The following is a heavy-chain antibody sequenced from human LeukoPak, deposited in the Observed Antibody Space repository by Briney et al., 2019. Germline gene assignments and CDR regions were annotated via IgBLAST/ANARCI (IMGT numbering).Heavy chain of an antibody. CDR2: INPNSGGT. Sequence: ASVNVSCKASGYTFTGYYMHWVRQAPGQGLEWMGWINPNSGGTNYAQKFQGRVTMTSDTSISTAYMERSRLRSDDTAVYYCARSSGSYSWDYFDYWGQGTLVTVSS. CDR3: ARSSGSYSWDYFDY. J-gene: IGHJ4*02. D-gene: IGHD1-26*01. CDR1: GYTFTGYY. V-gene: IGHV1-2*02.